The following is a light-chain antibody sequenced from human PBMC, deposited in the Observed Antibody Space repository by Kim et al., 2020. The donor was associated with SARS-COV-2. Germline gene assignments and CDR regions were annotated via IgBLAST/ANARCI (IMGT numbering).Light chain of an antibody. CDR3: QQDHNLPWT. Sequence: PGQRATLPCRASQSVSSSYLSWYQHKPGQAPRLLIYAASTRATAIPARFSGSGSGTDFTLTITSLQPEDFAVYYCQQDHNLPWTFGQGTKVDIK. V-gene: IGKV3D-7*01. CDR2: AAS. J-gene: IGKJ1*01. CDR1: QSVSSSY.